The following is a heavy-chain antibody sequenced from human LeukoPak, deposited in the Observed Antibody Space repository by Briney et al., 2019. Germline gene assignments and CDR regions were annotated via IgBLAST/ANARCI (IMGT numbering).Heavy chain of an antibody. CDR1: GFTFSSYG. V-gene: IGHV3-21*01. Sequence: AGGSLRLSCAASGFTFSSYGMHWVRQAPGKGLEWVSSISSGSSYRYYADSVKGRFTISRDNANNSLYLQMNRLRAEDTAVYFCARLDLGGYSYGYNFGWGQGTLVAVSS. D-gene: IGHD5-18*01. CDR2: ISSGSSYR. J-gene: IGHJ4*02. CDR3: ARLDLGGYSYGYNFG.